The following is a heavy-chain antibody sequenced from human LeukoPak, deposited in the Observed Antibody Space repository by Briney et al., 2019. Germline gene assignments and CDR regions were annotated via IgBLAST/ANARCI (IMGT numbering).Heavy chain of an antibody. V-gene: IGHV4-59*01. D-gene: IGHD2-21*02. CDR3: ARAPLGMVTPSFDY. Sequence: SETLSLTCTVSGGSISRYYWSWIRQPPGKGLEWIGYIYNSGSTNYNPSLKSRVTISVDTSKNQFSLNLSSVTAADTAVYYCARAPLGMVTPSFDYWGQGALVTVSS. J-gene: IGHJ4*02. CDR1: GGSISRYY. CDR2: IYNSGST.